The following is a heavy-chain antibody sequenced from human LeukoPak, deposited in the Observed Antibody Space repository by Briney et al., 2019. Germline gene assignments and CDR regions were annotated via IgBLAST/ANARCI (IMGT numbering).Heavy chain of an antibody. V-gene: IGHV4-34*01. D-gene: IGHD6-13*01. CDR2: INHSGST. CDR3: ARGEREASSSWYNFDY. Sequence: PSETLPLTCAVYGGSFSGYYWSWIRQPPGKGLEWIGEINHSGSTNYNPSLKSRVTISVDTSKNQFSLKLSSVTAADTAVYYCARGEREASSSWYNFDYWGQGTLVTVSS. CDR1: GGSFSGYY. J-gene: IGHJ4*02.